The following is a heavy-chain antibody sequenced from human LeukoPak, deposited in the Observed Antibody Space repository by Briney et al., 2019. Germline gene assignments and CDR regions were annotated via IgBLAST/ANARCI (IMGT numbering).Heavy chain of an antibody. CDR1: GGSISDTSHS. CDR2: FYYSGTT. J-gene: IGHJ6*03. Sequence: PSETLSLTCTVSGGSISDTSHSWGWIRQPPGEGLEWIGSFYYSGTTYYNPSLNSRVTISVDTSKNQFSLELSFVTAADTALYYCARHTYTYAKYYYYMDVWGKGTTVTVYS. V-gene: IGHV4-39*01. CDR3: ARHTYTYAKYYYYMDV. D-gene: IGHD5-18*01.